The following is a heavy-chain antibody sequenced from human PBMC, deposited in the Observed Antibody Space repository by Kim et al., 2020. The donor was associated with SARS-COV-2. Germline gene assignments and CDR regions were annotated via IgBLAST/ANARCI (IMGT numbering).Heavy chain of an antibody. CDR2: IKQDGSEK. J-gene: IGHJ4*01. V-gene: IGHV3-7*03. D-gene: IGHD5-12*01. CDR3: ARVGDGYNFACNYFDY. CDR1: GFTFSSYG. Sequence: GGSLRLSCAASGFTFSSYGMSWVRQAPGKGLEWVANIKQDGSEKYYVDSVKGRFTISRDNSKNSLYLQMNSLRGEDTAVYYCARVGDGYNFACNYFDYGG.